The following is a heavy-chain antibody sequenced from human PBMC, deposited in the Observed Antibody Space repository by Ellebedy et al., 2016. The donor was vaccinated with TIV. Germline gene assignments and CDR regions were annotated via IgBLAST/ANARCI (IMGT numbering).Heavy chain of an antibody. CDR3: ARGKATSGLAS. J-gene: IGHJ4*02. Sequence: ASVKVSXXASGYTFTAYYIHWVRQAPGQGLEWMGWINPYSGGTNFAQKFQGRVTMASDTSITTAYMELSSLISVDTAVYYCARGKATSGLASWGQGTLVTVSS. V-gene: IGHV1-2*02. CDR1: GYTFTAYY. CDR2: INPYSGGT.